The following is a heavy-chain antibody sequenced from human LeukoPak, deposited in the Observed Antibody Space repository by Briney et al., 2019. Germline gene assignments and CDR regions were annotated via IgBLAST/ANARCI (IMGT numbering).Heavy chain of an antibody. CDR2: IYYSGST. J-gene: IGHJ4*02. Sequence: SETLSLTCTVSGGSISSYYWSWIRQPPGKGMEWNGYIYYSGSTNYNPSLKSRVTISVDTSKNQFSLKLSSVTAADTAVYYCARGVLRFLHFDYWGQGTLVTVSS. CDR1: GGSISSYY. CDR3: ARGVLRFLHFDY. D-gene: IGHD3-3*01. V-gene: IGHV4-59*01.